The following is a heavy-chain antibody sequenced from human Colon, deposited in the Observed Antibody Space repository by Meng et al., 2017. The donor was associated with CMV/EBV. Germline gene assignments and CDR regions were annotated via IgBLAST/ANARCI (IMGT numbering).Heavy chain of an antibody. D-gene: IGHD3-10*01. J-gene: IGHJ4*02. CDR3: AKNGAWFRVDS. V-gene: IGHV3-23*05. Sequence: GGSLRLSCAGSGFTFGSYAMSWVRQAPGKGLEWVSVIGSTGTIARYADSVKGRFAISRDNSTNTIYLQMNSLRAEDTALYYCAKNGAWFRVDSWGQGTPVTVSS. CDR2: IGSTGTIA. CDR1: GFTFGSYA.